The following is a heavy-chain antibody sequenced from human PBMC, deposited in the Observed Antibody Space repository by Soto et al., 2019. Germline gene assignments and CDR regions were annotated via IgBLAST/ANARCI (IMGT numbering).Heavy chain of an antibody. CDR1: GFTFSDSW. V-gene: IGHV3-7*01. J-gene: IGHJ5*02. D-gene: IGHD4-4*01. CDR3: VRGGSNYAS. CDR2: IKPDESEQ. Sequence: EVQLVESGGGLVQPGGSLRLSCTASGFTFSDSWMTWVRQAPGKGLEWVARIKPDESEQKYADSVKGRFSISIDNAKNSMYLQMDSLRGEDTAVYYCVRGGSNYASWGQGTLVTVSS.